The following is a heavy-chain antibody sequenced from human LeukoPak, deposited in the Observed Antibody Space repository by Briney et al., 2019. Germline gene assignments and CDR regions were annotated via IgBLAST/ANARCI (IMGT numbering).Heavy chain of an antibody. Sequence: GGSLRLSCAASGFTFSSFWMHWVRQAPGKGLVWVSRINTDGSSTSYADSVKGRFTISRDNSKNTLYLQMNSLRAEDTAVYYCAKDIVGVGDAFDIWGQGTMVTVSS. V-gene: IGHV3-74*01. D-gene: IGHD1-26*01. CDR2: INTDGSST. CDR1: GFTFSSFW. J-gene: IGHJ3*02. CDR3: AKDIVGVGDAFDI.